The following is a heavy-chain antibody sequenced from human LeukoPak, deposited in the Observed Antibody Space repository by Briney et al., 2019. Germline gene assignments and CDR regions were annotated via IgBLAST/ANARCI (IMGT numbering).Heavy chain of an antibody. CDR3: AKDRDSSCYYYSDY. Sequence: GGSLRLSCAASGFTFSSYGMHWVRQAPGKGLEWVAVISYDGSNKYYADSVKGRFTISRDNSKNTLYLQMNSLRAEDTAVYYCAKDRDSSCYYYSDYWGQGTLVTVSS. D-gene: IGHD3-22*01. V-gene: IGHV3-30*18. CDR2: ISYDGSNK. J-gene: IGHJ4*02. CDR1: GFTFSSYG.